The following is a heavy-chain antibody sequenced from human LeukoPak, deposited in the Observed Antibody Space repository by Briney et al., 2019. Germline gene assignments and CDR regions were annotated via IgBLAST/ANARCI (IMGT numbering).Heavy chain of an antibody. CDR2: ISYDGSNK. Sequence: GGSLRLSCAASGFTFSSHGMHWVRQAPGKGLEWVAVISYDGSNKYYADSVKGRFTISRDNSKNTLYLQMNSLRAEDTAVYYCAKDTYYYGSGSYYNYFDYWGQGTLVTVSS. V-gene: IGHV3-30*18. D-gene: IGHD3-10*01. J-gene: IGHJ4*02. CDR1: GFTFSSHG. CDR3: AKDTYYYGSGSYYNYFDY.